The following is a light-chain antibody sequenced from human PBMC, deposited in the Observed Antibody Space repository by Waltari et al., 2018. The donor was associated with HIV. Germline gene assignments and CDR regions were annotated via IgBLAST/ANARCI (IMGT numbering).Light chain of an antibody. CDR1: SSNIGAGSA. Sequence: QSVLTQPPSVSGAPGQRVTISCTGSSSNIGAGSAVHWYQQLPGTAPNLLIYGNSNRPSGVPDRFSGSKSGTSASLAITGLQAEDEADYYCQSYDSSLSAWVFGGGTRLTVL. V-gene: IGLV1-40*01. J-gene: IGLJ3*02. CDR3: QSYDSSLSAWV. CDR2: GNS.